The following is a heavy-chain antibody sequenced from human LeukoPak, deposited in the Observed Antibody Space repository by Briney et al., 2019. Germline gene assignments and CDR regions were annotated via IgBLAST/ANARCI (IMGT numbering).Heavy chain of an antibody. CDR2: INHSGIT. J-gene: IGHJ3*01. Sequence: SETLSLTCTVSGGSISSSSYYWSWIRQSPGRGLEWIGEINHSGITNYNPSLKSRVTISVDTSKNQFSLKLSSVTAADTAVYYCARDLYDILTGYYWYAFDVWGQGTMVTVSS. V-gene: IGHV4-39*07. CDR3: ARDLYDILTGYYWYAFDV. CDR1: GGSISSSSYY. D-gene: IGHD3-9*01.